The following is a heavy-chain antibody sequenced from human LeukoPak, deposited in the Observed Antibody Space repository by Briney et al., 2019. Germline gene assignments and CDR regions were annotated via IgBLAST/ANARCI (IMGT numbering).Heavy chain of an antibody. V-gene: IGHV3-33*08. CDR1: GFTFSSFA. D-gene: IGHD3-16*02. J-gene: IGHJ4*02. CDR2: IWFDGSSK. CDR3: ARGFYRVRHDQSTYYFVH. Sequence: GGSLRLSCAASGFTFSSFAMHWVRQAPGKGLEWLALIWFDGSSKNYTDSVEGRFTISRDNSKNTLFLQMNSLRAEDTAVYYCARGFYRVRHDQSTYYFVHWGQGTLVTVSS.